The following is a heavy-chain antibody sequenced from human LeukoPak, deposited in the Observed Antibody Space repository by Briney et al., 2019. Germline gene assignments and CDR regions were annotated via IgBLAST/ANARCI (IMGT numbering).Heavy chain of an antibody. CDR3: AKEGAADRGGYYGMDV. J-gene: IGHJ6*02. D-gene: IGHD6-13*01. CDR2: ISWNSGSV. V-gene: IGHV3-9*01. Sequence: GGSLRLSCAASGFTFDDYAMHWVRQAPGKGLEWVSGISWNSGSVAYADSVKGRFTISRDNDKNSLYLQMNSLRAEDTALYYCAKEGAADRGGYYGMDVWGQGTTVTVSS. CDR1: GFTFDDYA.